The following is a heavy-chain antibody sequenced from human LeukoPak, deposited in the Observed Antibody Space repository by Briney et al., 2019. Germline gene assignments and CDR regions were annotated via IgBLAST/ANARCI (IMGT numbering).Heavy chain of an antibody. D-gene: IGHD3-9*01. V-gene: IGHV4-39*01. CDR2: IHYSGYT. J-gene: IGHJ4*02. CDR3: ARRFETYYFGF. Sequence: SETLSLTCSVSGGSIGSSNHYWAWIRQPPGKGLEWIGSIHYSGYTYYRPSLKSRVTISVDTSKNQFYLKLTSMTAADTAVYYCARRFETYYFGFWGQGTLVTVSS. CDR1: GGSIGSSNHY.